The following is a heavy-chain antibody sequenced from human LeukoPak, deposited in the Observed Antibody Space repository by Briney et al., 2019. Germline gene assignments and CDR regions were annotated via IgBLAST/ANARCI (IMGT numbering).Heavy chain of an antibody. CDR3: ARSLGMGATLDY. CDR2: IIPIFGTA. D-gene: IGHD1-26*01. CDR1: GGTFSSYA. V-gene: IGHV1-69*06. J-gene: IGHJ4*02. Sequence: GASVKVSCKASGGTFSSYAISWVRQAPGQGLEWMGGIIPIFGTANYAQKFQGRVTITADKSTSTAYMELSSLRSEDMAVYFCARSLGMGATLDYWGRGTLVTVSS.